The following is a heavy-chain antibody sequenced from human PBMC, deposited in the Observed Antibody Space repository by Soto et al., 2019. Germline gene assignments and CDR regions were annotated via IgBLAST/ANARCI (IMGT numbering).Heavy chain of an antibody. CDR2: ISGYDGDI. D-gene: IGHD1-26*01. J-gene: IGHJ4*02. CDR1: GYTFNRHG. V-gene: IGHV1-18*04. Sequence: QVHLVQSGGEVKKPGASVKVSCKASGYTFNRHGITWVRQAPGQGLEWMGWISGYDGDINYEQKFQGRVTLSSDTLTNTVYLELKSLRFDDTAVYYCARVRIVGAREIDSWGQGTLVNVSS. CDR3: ARVRIVGAREIDS.